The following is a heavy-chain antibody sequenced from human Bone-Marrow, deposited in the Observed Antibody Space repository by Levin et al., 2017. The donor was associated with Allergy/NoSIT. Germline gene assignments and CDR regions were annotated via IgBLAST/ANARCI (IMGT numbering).Heavy chain of an antibody. D-gene: IGHD2-2*01. V-gene: IGHV3-49*04. CDR3: TRTGSRCSSTSCYSYNWFDP. Sequence: GESLKISCTASGFTFGDYAMSWVRQAPGKGLEWVGFIRSKAYGGTTEYAASVKGSFTISRDDSKSIAYLQMNSLKTEDTAVYYCTRTGSRCSSTSCYSYNWFDPWGQGTLVTVSS. CDR2: IRSKAYGGTT. J-gene: IGHJ5*02. CDR1: GFTFGDYA.